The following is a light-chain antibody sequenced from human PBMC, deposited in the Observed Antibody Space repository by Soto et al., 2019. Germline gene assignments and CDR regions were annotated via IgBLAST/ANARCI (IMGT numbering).Light chain of an antibody. J-gene: IGKJ1*01. CDR3: LPYGRPSWA. CDR2: GAS. Sequence: EIVLTQAPGTLSLSPGEGATLSYRASQCVSTNFCAWYQQKPGQAHRLLIEGASSRGTVSPGRVSGSGSGTDFTLTISILESVNFTVSSGLPYGRPSWAFGQATKEDI. CDR1: QCVSTNF. V-gene: IGKV3-20*01.